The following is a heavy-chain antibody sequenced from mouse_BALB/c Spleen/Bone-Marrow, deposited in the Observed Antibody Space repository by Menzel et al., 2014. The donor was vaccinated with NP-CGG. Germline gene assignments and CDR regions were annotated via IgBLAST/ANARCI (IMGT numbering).Heavy chain of an antibody. CDR1: DYTFTSYW. D-gene: IGHD6-1*01. J-gene: IGHJ4*01. Sequence: VKLMESGPELVRPGASVKMSCKASDYTFTSYWMHWVKRRPGQGLEWIGMIDPSNSETRLNQKFKDKATLNVDKSSNTAYMHLSSLTSEDSAVYYCARTFQPRRAMDYWGQGSSVTVSS. V-gene: IGHV1-74*01. CDR3: ARTFQPRRAMDY. CDR2: IDPSNSET.